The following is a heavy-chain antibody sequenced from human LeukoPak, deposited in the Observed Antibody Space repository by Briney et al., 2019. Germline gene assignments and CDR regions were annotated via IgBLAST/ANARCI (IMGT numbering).Heavy chain of an antibody. V-gene: IGHV3-23*01. CDR1: GFTFSSYA. D-gene: IGHD4-17*01. CDR2: ISGSGGST. J-gene: IGHJ6*02. CDR3: ASRRTYSDYYHYYGMDV. Sequence: GGSLRLSCAASGFTFSSYAMSWVRQAPGKGLEWVSAISGSGGSTYYADSVKGRFTISRDNSKNSLYLQMNSLRVEDTAVYYCASRRTYSDYYHYYGMDVWGQGTTVTVSS.